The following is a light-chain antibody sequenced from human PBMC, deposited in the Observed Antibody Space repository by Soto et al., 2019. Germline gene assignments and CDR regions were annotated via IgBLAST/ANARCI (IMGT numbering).Light chain of an antibody. CDR3: SSYAGSNNFV. CDR2: EVS. V-gene: IGLV2-8*01. CDR1: SSDVGGYNY. J-gene: IGLJ1*01. Sequence: QSVLTQPRSASGSPVQSVTISCTGTSSDVGGYNYVSWYQQHPGKAPKLMIYEVSKRPSGVPDRFSGSKSGNTASLTVSGLQAEDEDEYYCSSYAGSNNFVFGAGTKVTVL.